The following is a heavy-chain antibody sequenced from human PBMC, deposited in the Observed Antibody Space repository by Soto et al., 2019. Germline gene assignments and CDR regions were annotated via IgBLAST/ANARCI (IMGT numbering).Heavy chain of an antibody. CDR2: IYYSGST. Sequence: SETLSLTCTVSGGSISSYYWSWIRQPPGKGLEWIGYIYYSGSTNYNPSLKSRVTISVDTSKNQFSLKLSSVTAADTAVYYCARLSYGSGSYGLWGQGTLVTGSS. CDR1: GGSISSYY. D-gene: IGHD3-10*01. J-gene: IGHJ4*02. V-gene: IGHV4-59*08. CDR3: ARLSYGSGSYGL.